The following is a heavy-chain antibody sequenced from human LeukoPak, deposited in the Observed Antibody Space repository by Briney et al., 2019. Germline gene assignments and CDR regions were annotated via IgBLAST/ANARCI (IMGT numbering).Heavy chain of an antibody. J-gene: IGHJ5*02. CDR2: IYSGGST. V-gene: IGHV3-66*01. CDR3: ARGDKDYGDSFAPVRWFDP. D-gene: IGHD4-17*01. CDR1: GFTVSSNY. Sequence: GGSLRLSCAASGFTVSSNYMSWVRQAPGKGLEWVSVIYSGGSTYYADPVKGRFTISRDNSKNTLYLQMNSLRAEDTAVYYCARGDKDYGDSFAPVRWFDPWGQGTLVTVSS.